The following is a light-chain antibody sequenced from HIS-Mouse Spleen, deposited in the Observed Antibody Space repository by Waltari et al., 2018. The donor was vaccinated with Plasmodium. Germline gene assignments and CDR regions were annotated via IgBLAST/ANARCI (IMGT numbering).Light chain of an antibody. J-gene: IGLJ2*01. CDR2: ELS. CDR1: SSDVGGYNY. Sequence: QSALTQPPSASGSPGQSVTISCTGTSSDVGGYNYVSWYQQHPGKAPKLMIYELSKRPSGVPVRFSGSKSGNTASLTVSGLQAEDEADYYCSSYAGSNNLVFGGGTKLTVL. CDR3: SSYAGSNNLV. V-gene: IGLV2-8*01.